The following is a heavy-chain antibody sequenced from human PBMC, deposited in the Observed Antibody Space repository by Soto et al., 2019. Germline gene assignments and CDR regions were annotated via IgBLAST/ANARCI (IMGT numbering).Heavy chain of an antibody. CDR3: ARDMDAYSSGWYVDY. CDR1: GFTFSSYA. CDR2: ISYDGSNK. J-gene: IGHJ4*02. D-gene: IGHD6-19*01. V-gene: IGHV3-30-3*01. Sequence: GGSLRLSCAASGFTFSSYAMHWVCQAPGKGLEWVAVISYDGSNKYYADSVKGRFTISRDNSKNTLYLQMNSLRAEDTAVYYCARDMDAYSSGWYVDYWGQGTLVTVS.